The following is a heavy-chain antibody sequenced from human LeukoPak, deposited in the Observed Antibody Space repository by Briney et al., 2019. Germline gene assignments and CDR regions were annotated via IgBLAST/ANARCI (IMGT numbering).Heavy chain of an antibody. CDR1: GGSFSGYY. D-gene: IGHD6-19*01. CDR2: INHSGST. J-gene: IGHJ5*02. CDR3: ARHKGIGVARYWFDP. V-gene: IGHV4-34*01. Sequence: SETLSLTCAVYGGSFSGYYWSWIRQPPGKGLEWIGEINHSGSTNYKPSLKSRVTISVDTSKNQFSLKLSSVTAADTALYYCARHKGIGVARYWFDPWGQGTLVTVSS.